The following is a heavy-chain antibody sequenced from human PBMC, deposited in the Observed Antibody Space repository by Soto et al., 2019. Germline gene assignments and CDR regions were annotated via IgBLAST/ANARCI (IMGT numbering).Heavy chain of an antibody. D-gene: IGHD1-26*01. CDR1: GFTFSSYA. J-gene: IGHJ4*02. CDR2: ISYDGSNK. V-gene: IGHV3-30-3*01. Sequence: QVQLVESGGGVVQPGRSLSLSCAASGFTFSSYAMHWVRQAPGKGLEWVAVISYDGSNKYYADSVKGRFTISRDNSKNTMYLQMNSLRAEDTAVYYCARDKRWVRWHYFDYWGQGTLVTVSS. CDR3: ARDKRWVRWHYFDY.